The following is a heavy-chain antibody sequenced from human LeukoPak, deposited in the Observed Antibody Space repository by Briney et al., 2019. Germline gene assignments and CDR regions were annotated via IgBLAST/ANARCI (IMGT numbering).Heavy chain of an antibody. CDR2: IYYSGST. CDR3: ARHLRTQRTYRSGWTDDAFDI. D-gene: IGHD6-19*01. Sequence: SETLSLTCTVSGGSISSSSYYWGRIRQPPGKGLEWIGSIYYSGSTYYNPSLKSRVTISVDTSKNQFSLELSSVTAADTAVYYCARHLRTQRTYRSGWTDDAFDIWGQGTMVTVSS. V-gene: IGHV4-39*01. CDR1: GGSISSSSYY. J-gene: IGHJ3*02.